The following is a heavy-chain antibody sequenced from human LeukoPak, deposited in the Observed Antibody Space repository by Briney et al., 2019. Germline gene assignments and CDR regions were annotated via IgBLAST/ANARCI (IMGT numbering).Heavy chain of an antibody. CDR1: GFTFSSYG. D-gene: IGHD1-7*01. V-gene: IGHV3-30*18. Sequence: GGSLRLSCAASGFTFSSYGMHWVRQAPGKGLEWVAVISYDGSNKYYADSVKGRSTISRDNSKNTLYLQMNSLRAEDTAVYYCAKDWNWVFDYWGQGTLVTVSS. J-gene: IGHJ4*02. CDR3: AKDWNWVFDY. CDR2: ISYDGSNK.